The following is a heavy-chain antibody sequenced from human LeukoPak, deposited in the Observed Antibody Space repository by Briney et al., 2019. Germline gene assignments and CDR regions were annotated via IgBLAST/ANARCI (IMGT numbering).Heavy chain of an antibody. Sequence: SVKVSCKASGGTFSSYAISWVRQAPGQGLEWMGGIIPIFGTANYAQKFQGRVTITADESTSTAYMELSSLRSEDTAVYYCARSDCSSTSCYIADYYCDYWGQGTLVTVSS. V-gene: IGHV1-69*01. CDR1: GGTFSSYA. CDR2: IIPIFGTA. CDR3: ARSDCSSTSCYIADYYCDY. J-gene: IGHJ4*02. D-gene: IGHD2-2*02.